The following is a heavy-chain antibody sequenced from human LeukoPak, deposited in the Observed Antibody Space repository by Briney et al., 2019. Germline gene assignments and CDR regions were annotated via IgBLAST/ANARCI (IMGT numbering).Heavy chain of an antibody. J-gene: IGHJ4*02. CDR1: GITVSSNY. V-gene: IGHV3-53*01. D-gene: IGHD1-26*01. Sequence: GGSLRLSCAASGITVSSNYMSWVRQAPGKGLEWVSMLYADGETHYADSARGRFTISRDNSKNTVYLQMTSLRADDTAVYYCARWYCGSNCYYDYWGQGTLVTVSS. CDR3: ARWYCGSNCYYDY. CDR2: LYADGET.